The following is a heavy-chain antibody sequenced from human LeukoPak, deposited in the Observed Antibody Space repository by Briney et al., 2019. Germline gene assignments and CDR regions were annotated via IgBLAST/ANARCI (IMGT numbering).Heavy chain of an antibody. CDR3: AKDTRYYYDSSGSSLDY. D-gene: IGHD3-22*01. CDR2: INEGGSAE. CDR1: GFRFNTLW. V-gene: IGHV3-7*03. Sequence: GGSLRLSCAASGFRFNTLWMSWVRQAPGKGLEWVANINEGGSAEYYAESVKGRFTISRDNAKNSLYLQMNSLRAEDTALYYCAKDTRYYYDSSGSSLDYWGQGTLVTVSS. J-gene: IGHJ4*02.